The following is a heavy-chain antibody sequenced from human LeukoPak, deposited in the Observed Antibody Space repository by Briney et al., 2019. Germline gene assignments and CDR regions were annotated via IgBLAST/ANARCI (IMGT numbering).Heavy chain of an antibody. CDR3: AKCLEWLQCAFDY. D-gene: IGHD5-24*01. CDR2: ISGCGGST. CDR1: GFTFSSYA. V-gene: IGHV3-23*01. J-gene: IGHJ4*02. Sequence: GGSLRLSCAASGFTFSSYAMSWVRQAPGKGLEWVSAISGCGGSTYYADSVKGRFTISRDNSKNTLYLQMNSLRAEDTAVYYCAKCLEWLQCAFDYWGQGTLVTVSS.